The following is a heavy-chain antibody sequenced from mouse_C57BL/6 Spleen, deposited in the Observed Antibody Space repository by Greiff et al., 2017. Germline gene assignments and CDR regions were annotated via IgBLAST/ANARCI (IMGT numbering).Heavy chain of an antibody. Sequence: VQLQESGPELVKPGASVKISCKASGYAFSSSWMNWVKQRPGKGLEWIGRIYPGDGDTNYNGKFKGKATLTAEQSSSTAYMQLSSLTSEDSAFYCCAREELPLFDKWRKGRTLTVSS. CDR1: GYAFSSSW. V-gene: IGHV1-82*01. CDR3: AREELPLFDK. D-gene: IGHD2-1*01. J-gene: IGHJ2*01. CDR2: IYPGDGDT.